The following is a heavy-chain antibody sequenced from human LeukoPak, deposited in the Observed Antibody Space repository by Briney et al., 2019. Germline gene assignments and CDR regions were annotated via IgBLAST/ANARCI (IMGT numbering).Heavy chain of an antibody. Sequence: SETLSLTCTVSGASISSGSYSWSWIRQPPGKGPEWIGYIYLSGSTYYNPSLDSRVTISIDRSKNQFSLKLTSVTAADTAVYYCAREGRGYSFDYWGQGTLVTVSS. CDR1: GASISSGSYS. J-gene: IGHJ4*02. D-gene: IGHD5-18*01. V-gene: IGHV4-30-2*01. CDR3: AREGRGYSFDY. CDR2: IYLSGST.